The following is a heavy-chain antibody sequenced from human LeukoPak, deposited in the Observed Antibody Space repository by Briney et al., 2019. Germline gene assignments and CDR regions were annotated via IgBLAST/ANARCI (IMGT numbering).Heavy chain of an antibody. D-gene: IGHD2-15*01. Sequence: GGSLRLSCAASGFTFSSYWMHWVRQAPGKGLVWVSRLDSDGGSRSYADSVKGRFTISRDNAKNTLYLQMNSLRAEDTAVYYCARAGCSGGSCWYYYGLDVWGPGTTVTISS. CDR1: GFTFSSYW. V-gene: IGHV3-74*01. J-gene: IGHJ6*02. CDR2: LDSDGGSR. CDR3: ARAGCSGGSCWYYYGLDV.